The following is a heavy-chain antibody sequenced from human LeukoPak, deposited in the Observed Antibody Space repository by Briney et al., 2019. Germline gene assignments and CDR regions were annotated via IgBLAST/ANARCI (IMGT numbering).Heavy chain of an antibody. CDR1: GFTFSSYA. D-gene: IGHD4-17*01. Sequence: PGRSLRLSCAASGFTFSSYAMHWVRRAPGKGLEWVAIISYDGREKYYADSVKGRFTISRNSSISTVHLQMNSLGLEDTAVYYCAKSFAVTTHSYYGIDVWGQGTTVTVSS. V-gene: IGHV3-30*18. CDR3: AKSFAVTTHSYYGIDV. J-gene: IGHJ6*02. CDR2: ISYDGREK.